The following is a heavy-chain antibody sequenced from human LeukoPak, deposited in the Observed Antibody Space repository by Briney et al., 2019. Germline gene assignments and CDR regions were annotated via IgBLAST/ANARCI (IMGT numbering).Heavy chain of an antibody. CDR1: GYTFTSYY. CDR3: ARGVDIVVVPAAIHP. Sequence: ASVKVSCKASGYTFTSYYMHWVRQAPGQGLEWMGIINPSGGSTSCAQKFQGRVTMTRDTSTSTVYMELSSLRSGDTAVYYCARGVDIVVVPAAIHPWGQGTLVTVSS. D-gene: IGHD2-2*03. CDR2: INPSGGST. J-gene: IGHJ5*02. V-gene: IGHV1-46*03.